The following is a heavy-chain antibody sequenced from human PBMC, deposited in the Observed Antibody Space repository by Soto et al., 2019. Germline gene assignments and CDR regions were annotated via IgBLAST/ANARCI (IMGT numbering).Heavy chain of an antibody. J-gene: IGHJ4*02. CDR3: ASPRAFYDYGDYTDYYYFDF. CDR1: GGSIDSNLYY. D-gene: IGHD4-17*01. CDR2: IYYSGTT. Sequence: QLHLQESGPGLVKPSETLSLTCTVSGGSIDSNLYYWSWIRQPPGKPLEWIGTIYYSGTTDFNPSLQSRVTISVDTSKNLFALQLRPVTAADTAVYFCASPRAFYDYGDYTDYYYFDFWGQGTLVTFSS. V-gene: IGHV4-39*01.